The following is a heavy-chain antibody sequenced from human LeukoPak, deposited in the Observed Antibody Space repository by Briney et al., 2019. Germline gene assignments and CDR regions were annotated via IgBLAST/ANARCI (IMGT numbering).Heavy chain of an antibody. V-gene: IGHV3-23*01. J-gene: IGHJ6*03. CDR3: AKRTSGSYYYYYYMDV. D-gene: IGHD1-26*01. CDR1: GFTFSSSA. Sequence: GGSLRLSCAASGFTFSSSAMSWVRQAPGKGLEWVSGISGSGGTTHYADSVKGRFIISRDNSKNTLYLQMNSLRAEDTAVYYCAKRTSGSYYYYYYMDVWGKGTTITISS. CDR2: ISGSGGTT.